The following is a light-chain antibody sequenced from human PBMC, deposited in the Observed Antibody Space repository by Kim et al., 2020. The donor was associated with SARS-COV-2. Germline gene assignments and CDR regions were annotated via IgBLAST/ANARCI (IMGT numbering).Light chain of an antibody. CDR1: NIGSKS. CDR2: YDS. CDR3: QVWDTTRDHPGT. V-gene: IGLV3-21*04. Sequence: PGETARITCGGANIGSKSVHWYQQKPGQAPVLVIYYDSGRRSGLPDRFSGSNSGSTPTLTISRVEAGDEADYYCQVWDTTRDHPGTFGGGTQLTVL. J-gene: IGLJ3*02.